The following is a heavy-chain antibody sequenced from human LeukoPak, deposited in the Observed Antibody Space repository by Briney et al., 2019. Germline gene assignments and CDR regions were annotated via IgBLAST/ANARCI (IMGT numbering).Heavy chain of an antibody. CDR1: GGSISSYY. CDR3: AREILRFGSTSGDFDY. Sequence: PSETLPLTCTVSGGSISSYYWSWIRQPAGKGLEWIGRIYTSGSTNYNPSLKSRVTMSVDTSKNQFSLKLSSVTAADTAVYYCAREILRFGSTSGDFDYWGQGTLVTVSS. J-gene: IGHJ4*02. CDR2: IYTSGST. V-gene: IGHV4-4*07. D-gene: IGHD3-16*01.